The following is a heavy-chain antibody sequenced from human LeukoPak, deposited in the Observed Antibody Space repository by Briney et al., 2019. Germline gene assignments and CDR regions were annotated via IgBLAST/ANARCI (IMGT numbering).Heavy chain of an antibody. CDR1: GFTFDDYW. J-gene: IGHJ4*02. Sequence: GGSLRLSCGASGFTFDDYWMSWVRQAPGKGLEWVANIDLEGSQRFYVDSLKGRFTISRDNANNLVYLQMNSLRAEDTAVYYCARDVDYANPRHDYWGQGTLVTVSS. D-gene: IGHD4/OR15-4a*01. CDR3: ARDVDYANPRHDY. CDR2: IDLEGSQR. V-gene: IGHV3-7*01.